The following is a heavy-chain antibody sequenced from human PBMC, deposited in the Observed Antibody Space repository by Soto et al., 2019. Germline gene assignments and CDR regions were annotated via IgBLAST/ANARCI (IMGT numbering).Heavy chain of an antibody. V-gene: IGHV1-18*01. CDR2: INTYNGNT. D-gene: IGHD3-16*01. J-gene: IGHJ6*02. Sequence: QVQLVQSGAEVKNPGASVKVSCKASGYTFTRYGIGWARQAPGQGLEWMGWINTYNGNTNYAQNVQGRVTLTTDTATQTAYRKLRSLRSNDTAIYYCAMVDVYVTPSPQDVWGQGTTVIVSS. CDR1: GYTFTRYG. CDR3: AMVDVYVTPSPQDV.